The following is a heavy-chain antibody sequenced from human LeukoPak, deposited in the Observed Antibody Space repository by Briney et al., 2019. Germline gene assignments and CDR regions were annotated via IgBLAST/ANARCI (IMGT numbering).Heavy chain of an antibody. CDR3: ARDKVEMATIPFDY. CDR1: GGSISSSSYY. CDR2: IYYSGST. Sequence: SETLSLTCTVSGGSISSSSYYWGWIRQPPGKGLEWIGSIYYSGSTYYNPSLKSRVTISVDTSKNQFSLKLSSVTAADTAVYYCARDKVEMATIPFDYWGQGTLVTVSS. J-gene: IGHJ4*02. V-gene: IGHV4-39*07. D-gene: IGHD5-24*01.